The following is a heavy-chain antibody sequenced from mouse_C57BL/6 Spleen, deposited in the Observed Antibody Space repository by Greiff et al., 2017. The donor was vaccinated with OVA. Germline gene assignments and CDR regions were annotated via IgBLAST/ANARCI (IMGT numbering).Heavy chain of an antibody. J-gene: IGHJ3*01. CDR3: AKNWANWAWFAY. CDR2: IWSGGST. CDR1: GFSLTSYG. V-gene: IGHV2-5*01. Sequence: VQLQQSGPGLVQPSQSLSITCTVSGFSLTSYGVHWVRQSPGKGLEWLGVIWSGGSTDYNAAFMSRLSITKDNSKIQVFFKMNSLQADDTAIYYCAKNWANWAWFAYWGQGTLVTVSA. D-gene: IGHD4-1*01.